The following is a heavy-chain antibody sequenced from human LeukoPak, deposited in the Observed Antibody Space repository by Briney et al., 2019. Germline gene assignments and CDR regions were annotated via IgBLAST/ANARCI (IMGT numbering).Heavy chain of an antibody. CDR1: GFTFSSYW. CDR2: VKQDGSEK. CDR3: ASHYGDYSFFDY. D-gene: IGHD4-17*01. J-gene: IGHJ4*02. Sequence: GRSLRLSCAASGFTFSSYWMSWVSQAPGKGLERVANVKQDGSEKYYVDSVKGRFTISRDNAKNSLYLQMNSLRAEDTAVYYCASHYGDYSFFDYWGQGTLVTVSS. V-gene: IGHV3-7*02.